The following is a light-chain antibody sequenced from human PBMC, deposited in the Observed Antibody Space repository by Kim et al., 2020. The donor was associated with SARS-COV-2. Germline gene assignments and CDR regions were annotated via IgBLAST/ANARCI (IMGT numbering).Light chain of an antibody. CDR2: WAS. CDR1: QSVLYSSNNKND. V-gene: IGKV4-1*01. CDR3: QQYYSIPWT. J-gene: IGKJ1*01. Sequence: ATINCKSSQSVLYSSNNKNDLAWFQQKPGQPPQLLIYWASTRESGVPARFSGSGSGTDFTLTISSLQAEDVAVYYCQQYYSIPWTFGQGTKVDIK.